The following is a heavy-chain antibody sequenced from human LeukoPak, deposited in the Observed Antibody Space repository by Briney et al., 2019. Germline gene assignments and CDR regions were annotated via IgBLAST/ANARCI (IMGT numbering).Heavy chain of an antibody. D-gene: IGHD3-10*01. CDR3: ARGGSPFY. J-gene: IGHJ4*02. Sequence: GGSLRLPCAASGFNFTTSWMNWVRQAPGKGLVWVSRIKPDGSSTTYADFVKGRVTISRDNAQNTLYLQMNSLRADDTAVYYCARGGSPFYWGQGTLVTVSS. CDR2: IKPDGSST. V-gene: IGHV3-74*01. CDR1: GFNFTTSW.